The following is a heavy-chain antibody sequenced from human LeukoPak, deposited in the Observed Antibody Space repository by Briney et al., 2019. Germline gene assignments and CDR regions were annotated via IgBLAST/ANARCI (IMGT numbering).Heavy chain of an antibody. J-gene: IGHJ3*02. Sequence: SETLSLTCTVSGGSISSSSYYWGWIRQPPGKGLEWIGSIYYSGSTDYNPSLKSRVTISVDTSKNQFSLKLSSVTAADTAVYYCARNITRKINYDTSDRVDAFDIWGQGTMVTVSS. CDR2: IYYSGST. CDR3: ARNITRKINYDTSDRVDAFDI. D-gene: IGHD3-22*01. CDR1: GGSISSSSYY. V-gene: IGHV4-39*01.